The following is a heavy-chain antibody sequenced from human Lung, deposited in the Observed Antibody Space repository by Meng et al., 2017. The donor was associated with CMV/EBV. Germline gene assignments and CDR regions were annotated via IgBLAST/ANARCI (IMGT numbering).Heavy chain of an antibody. CDR1: GFTFSDYY. CDR3: ARVFSIPYGMDV. CDR2: ISSSGSTI. D-gene: IGHD2-21*01. V-gene: IGHV3-11*01. J-gene: IGHJ6*02. Sequence: GGSXRLXCAASGFTFSDYYMSWIRQAPGKGLEWVSYISSSGSTIYYADSVKGRFTISRDNAKNSLYLQMNSLRAEDTAVYYCARVFSIPYGMDVWGQGTMVTVSS.